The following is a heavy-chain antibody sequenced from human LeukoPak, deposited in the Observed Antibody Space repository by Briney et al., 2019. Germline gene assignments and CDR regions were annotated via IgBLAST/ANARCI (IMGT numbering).Heavy chain of an antibody. CDR2: ISSSSSTI. CDR3: ARGAVRRVLRYFDWLLSHFDY. D-gene: IGHD3-9*01. V-gene: IGHV3-48*01. CDR1: GFTVSSNY. Sequence: PGGSLRLSCAASGFTVSSNYMNWVRQAPGKGLEWVSYISSSSSTIYYADSVKGRFTISRDNAKNSLYLQMNSLRAEDTAVYYCARGAVRRVLRYFDWLLSHFDYWGQGTLVTVSS. J-gene: IGHJ4*02.